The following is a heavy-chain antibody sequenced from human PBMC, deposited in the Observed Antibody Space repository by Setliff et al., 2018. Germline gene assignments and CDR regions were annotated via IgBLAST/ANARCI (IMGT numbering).Heavy chain of an antibody. Sequence: SETLSLTCTVSGGSISSGSYYWGWIRQPPRKGLEWIGSIHYSGSTYYNPSLKSRVTISVDTSKNQFSLKLSSVTAADTAVYYCAREPTHTGHYYLDLWGKGTTVTVSS. V-gene: IGHV4-39*02. CDR3: AREPTHTGHYYLDL. CDR1: GGSISSGSYY. J-gene: IGHJ6*03. CDR2: IHYSGST. D-gene: IGHD2-15*01.